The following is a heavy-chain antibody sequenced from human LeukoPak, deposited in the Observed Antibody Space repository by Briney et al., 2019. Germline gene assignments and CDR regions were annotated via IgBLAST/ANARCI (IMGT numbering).Heavy chain of an antibody. CDR2: IQQEEKEK. CDR1: GFSFTTYW. D-gene: IGHD1-26*01. V-gene: IGHV3-7*01. Sequence: GGSLRLSCAASGFSFTTYWMSWVRQAPGKGLEWVASIQQEEKEKYYVASVRGRFTISRDNSKNTLYLQMNSLRAEDTAVYYCAKSFEGYSGSYDYWGQGTLVTVSS. J-gene: IGHJ4*02. CDR3: AKSFEGYSGSYDY.